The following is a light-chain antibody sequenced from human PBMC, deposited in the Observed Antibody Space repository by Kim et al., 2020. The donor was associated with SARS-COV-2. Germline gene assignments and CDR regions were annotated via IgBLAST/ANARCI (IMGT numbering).Light chain of an antibody. Sequence: GQRVTISCSGSSSNIGSNYVYWYQQLPGTAPKLLIYRNNQRPPGVPDRFSGSKSGTSASLAISGLRSEDEADYYCAAWDDSLSGWVFGGGTKLTVL. V-gene: IGLV1-47*01. CDR1: SSNIGSNY. CDR2: RNN. J-gene: IGLJ3*02. CDR3: AAWDDSLSGWV.